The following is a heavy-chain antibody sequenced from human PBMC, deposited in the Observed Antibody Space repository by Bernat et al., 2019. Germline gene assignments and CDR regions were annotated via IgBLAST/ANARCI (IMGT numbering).Heavy chain of an antibody. V-gene: IGHV3-48*02. CDR1: GFTFSSYS. Sequence: EVQLVESGGGLVQPGGSLRLSCAASGFTFSSYSMNWFRQAPGEGLEGVSYISSSSSTIYYADSVEGRFTISGDNAKTSLYLQMNSLRDEDTAVYYCARDGHYYYDSSGLYWYFDLWGRGTLVTVSS. CDR2: ISSSSSTI. J-gene: IGHJ2*01. D-gene: IGHD3-22*01. CDR3: ARDGHYYYDSSGLYWYFDL.